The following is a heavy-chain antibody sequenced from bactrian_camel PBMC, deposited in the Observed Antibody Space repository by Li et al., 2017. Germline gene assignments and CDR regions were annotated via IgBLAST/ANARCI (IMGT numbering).Heavy chain of an antibody. D-gene: IGHD4*01. CDR2: ISSGAGAT. Sequence: HVQLVESGGGLVQPGGSLRLSCAASGFTFSSYWMYWVRQAPGKGLEWVSCISSGAGATYYADSVKGRFTLSKDNAKNTVYLQMNSLKREDTAVYYCVRRLWNSDYSFGYWGRGTQVTVS. V-gene: IGHV3S6*01. CDR1: GFTFSSYW. CDR3: VRRLWNSDYSFGY. J-gene: IGHJ6*01.